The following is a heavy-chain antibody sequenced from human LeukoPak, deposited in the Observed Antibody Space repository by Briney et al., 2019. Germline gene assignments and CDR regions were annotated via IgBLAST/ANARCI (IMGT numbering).Heavy chain of an antibody. CDR1: GGSISSYY. CDR2: IYYSVST. Sequence: SETLSLTCTVSGGSISSYYWSWIRQPPGGGLEWGGYIYYSVSTNCTPSLQSRVTVSVATSKKQSPVKLSSETAADTAVYYCASPATYYDFWSGYHPFDYCGQGPLVTVSS. D-gene: IGHD3-3*01. V-gene: IGHV4-59*08. CDR3: ASPATYYDFWSGYHPFDY. J-gene: IGHJ4*02.